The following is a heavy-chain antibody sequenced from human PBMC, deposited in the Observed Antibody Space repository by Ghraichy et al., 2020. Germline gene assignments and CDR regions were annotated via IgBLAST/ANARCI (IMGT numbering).Heavy chain of an antibody. Sequence: GSLRLSCAASGFTVSSNYMSWVRQAPGKGLEWVSVIYSGGSTYYADSVKGRFTISRDNSKNTLYLQMDSLRAEDTAVYYCARADDPNWYFDLWGRGTLVTVSS. CDR2: IYSGGST. J-gene: IGHJ2*01. CDR3: ARADDPNWYFDL. CDR1: GFTVSSNY. D-gene: IGHD3-16*01. V-gene: IGHV3-53*01.